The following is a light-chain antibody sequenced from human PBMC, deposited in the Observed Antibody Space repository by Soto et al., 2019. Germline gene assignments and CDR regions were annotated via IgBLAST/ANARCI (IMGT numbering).Light chain of an antibody. CDR1: QGLRGS. Sequence: DIQMTQSPSSVSASVGDRVTITCRAPQGLRGSLAWYQRKPGKAPKLLISVTSRLQSVVPSRFSGSASGTYFTLTIDSLQPEDRATYYCQQGHDWPLTFGQGTRLDIK. J-gene: IGKJ5*01. CDR2: VTS. V-gene: IGKV1-12*01. CDR3: QQGHDWPLT.